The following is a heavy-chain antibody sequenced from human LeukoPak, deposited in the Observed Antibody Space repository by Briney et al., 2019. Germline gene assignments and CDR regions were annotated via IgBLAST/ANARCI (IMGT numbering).Heavy chain of an antibody. Sequence: GSLRLSCAASGFTLSSYAMSWVRQAPGKGLEWVSAISGSGGSTYYADSVKGRFTISRDNSKNTLYLQMNSLRAEDTAVYYCAKARGYYDSSGPDYWGQGTLVTVSS. D-gene: IGHD3-22*01. J-gene: IGHJ4*02. CDR1: GFTLSSYA. V-gene: IGHV3-23*01. CDR3: AKARGYYDSSGPDY. CDR2: ISGSGGST.